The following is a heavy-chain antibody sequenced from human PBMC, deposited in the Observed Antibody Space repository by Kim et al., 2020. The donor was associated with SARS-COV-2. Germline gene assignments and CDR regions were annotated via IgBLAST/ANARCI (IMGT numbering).Heavy chain of an antibody. D-gene: IGHD4-17*01. CDR1: GFTFSSYS. CDR3: ARGVVAWGDYGDYGGTDY. Sequence: GGSLRLSCAASGFTFSSYSMNWVRQAPGKGLEWVSSIRSGSTYIYYADSVKGRFTISRDNARNSLYLQMNSLRAEDTAVYYCARGVVAWGDYGDYGGTDYWGQGTLVTVSS. V-gene: IGHV3-21*01. CDR2: IRSGSTYI. J-gene: IGHJ4*02.